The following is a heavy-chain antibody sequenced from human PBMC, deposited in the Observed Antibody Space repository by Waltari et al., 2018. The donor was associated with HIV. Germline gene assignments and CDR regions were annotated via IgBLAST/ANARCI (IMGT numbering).Heavy chain of an antibody. CDR2: IYSDGAS. D-gene: IGHD3-3*01. CDR1: GIGVRSNY. V-gene: IGHV3-66*01. CDR3: ARDRGGNFWSAHKPGFLDY. J-gene: IGHJ4*02. Sequence: DVKLTESGGGLVPPGGSLRLSCAESGIGVRSNYVSWVRQAPGKGLEWVSVIYSDGASYYADRGKGRFTVSRDTSNNVVYLQLNSLGVEDTAVYFCARDRGGNFWSAHKPGFLDYWGQGTLVSVSS.